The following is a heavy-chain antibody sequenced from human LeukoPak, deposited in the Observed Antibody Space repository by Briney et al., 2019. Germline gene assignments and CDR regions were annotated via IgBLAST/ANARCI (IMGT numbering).Heavy chain of an antibody. CDR1: GFTFSSYW. D-gene: IGHD6-13*01. V-gene: IGHV3-7*01. CDR2: INHNGNVN. CDR3: AKGGSSSPRSTFDY. J-gene: IGHJ4*02. Sequence: GGSLRLSCAASGFTFSSYWMNWARQAPGKGLEWVASINHNGNVNYYMDSVKGRFTISRDNAKNTVYLQMNSLRAEDTAVYYCAKGGSSSPRSTFDYWGQGTLLTVSS.